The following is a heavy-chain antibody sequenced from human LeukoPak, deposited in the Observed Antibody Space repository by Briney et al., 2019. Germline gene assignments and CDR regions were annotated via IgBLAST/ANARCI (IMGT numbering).Heavy chain of an antibody. J-gene: IGHJ3*02. D-gene: IGHD3-22*01. V-gene: IGHV4-38-2*02. Sequence: SETLSLTCTVSGYSISSGYYWAWIRQPPGKGLEWIGSIYYSGNTYYNPSLKSRVTISLDTSKNQFSLKLSSVTAADTAVYYCARVSGITMIVVVNSDAFDIWGQGTMVTVSS. CDR1: GYSISSGYY. CDR2: IYYSGNT. CDR3: ARVSGITMIVVVNSDAFDI.